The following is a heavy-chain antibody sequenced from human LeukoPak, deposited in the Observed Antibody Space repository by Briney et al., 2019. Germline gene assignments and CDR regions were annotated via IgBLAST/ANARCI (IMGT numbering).Heavy chain of an antibody. J-gene: IGHJ6*03. D-gene: IGHD2-2*01. Sequence: GAPLKISCKGFGYSFTSYWIAWGRQMPGKGLEGLGIIYPGDSDTRYSPSFQGQVTISADKSISTAYLQWSSLKASDTAMYYCARLGYCSGTSCYDYYMDVWGKGTTVTVSS. CDR1: GYSFTSYW. CDR3: ARLGYCSGTSCYDYYMDV. CDR2: IYPGDSDT. V-gene: IGHV5-51*01.